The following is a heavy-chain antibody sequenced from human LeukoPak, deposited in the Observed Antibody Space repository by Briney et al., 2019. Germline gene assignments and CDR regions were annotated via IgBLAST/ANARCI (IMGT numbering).Heavy chain of an antibody. CDR2: IFYSGST. Sequence: PSETLSLTCTVSGASISSGGYYWSWIRQHPGKGLEWIGYIFYSGSTYYNPSLKSRVTISVDTSKNQFSLKLSSVTAADTAVYYCARDDGDATVTTNYYYGMDVWGQGTTVTVSS. CDR3: ARDDGDATVTTNYYYGMDV. CDR1: GASISSGGYY. D-gene: IGHD4-17*01. J-gene: IGHJ6*02. V-gene: IGHV4-31*03.